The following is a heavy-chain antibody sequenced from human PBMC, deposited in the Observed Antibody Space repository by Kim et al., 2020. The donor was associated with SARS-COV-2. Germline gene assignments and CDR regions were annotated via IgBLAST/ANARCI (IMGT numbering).Heavy chain of an antibody. V-gene: IGHV3-11*04. CDR1: GFKFSDFY. J-gene: IGHJ6*02. D-gene: IGHD1-1*01. Sequence: GGSLRLSCAASGFKFSDFYMSWVRQAPGKGLEWISYIDSDGKTKDYAGSVKGRFTISRDNARKSLYLQLNSLRVEDSAVYFCARSRTPRGRAIYYYGLDVWGQGTTVTVSS. CDR2: IDSDGKTK. CDR3: ARSRTPRGRAIYYYGLDV.